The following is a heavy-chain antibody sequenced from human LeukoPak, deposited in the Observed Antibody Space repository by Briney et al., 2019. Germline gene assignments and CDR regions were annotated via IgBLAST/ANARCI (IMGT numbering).Heavy chain of an antibody. Sequence: GGSLSLSCAASGFTFRNYWMHCVRPAPGKGLVWVSRINGDGSSTSYAESVKSRFTNSRDNAENTLYLQMNSLRVEDTAVYYCVRGRDIEVVSAAVSWFDPWVQGTLVTVSS. D-gene: IGHD2-2*01. CDR3: VRGRDIEVVSAAVSWFDP. V-gene: IGHV3-74*01. J-gene: IGHJ5*02. CDR2: INGDGSST. CDR1: GFTFRNYW.